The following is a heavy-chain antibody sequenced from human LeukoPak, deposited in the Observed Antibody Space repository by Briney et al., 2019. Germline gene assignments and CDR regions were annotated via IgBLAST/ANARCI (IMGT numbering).Heavy chain of an antibody. J-gene: IGHJ4*02. Sequence: GGSLRLSCAASGFTFSSYGMHWVRQAPGKGLEWVAVISYDGSNKYYADSVKGRFTISRDNSKNTLYLQMNSLRAEDTAVYYCAKSTAHFDYWGQRTLVTVSS. D-gene: IGHD2-2*01. V-gene: IGHV3-30*18. CDR1: GFTFSSYG. CDR3: AKSTAHFDY. CDR2: ISYDGSNK.